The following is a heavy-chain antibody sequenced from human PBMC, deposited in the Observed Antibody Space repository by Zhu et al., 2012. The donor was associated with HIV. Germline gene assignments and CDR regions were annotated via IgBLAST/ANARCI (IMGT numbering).Heavy chain of an antibody. J-gene: IGHJ5*02. V-gene: IGHV4-30-4*08. CDR1: GASVTSGDNY. CDR3: ARLGYFGSGTYWFDP. D-gene: IGHD3-10*01. CDR2: IYFSGST. Sequence: QVQLQESGPRLVKPSQTLSLSCAVSGASVTSGDNYWSWIRQPPGEGLEWIGHIYFSGSTYYNASLKSRATISADKSNNHFSPSLTSVTAADTAVYFCARLGYFGSGTYWFDPWGPEFWSPSPQ.